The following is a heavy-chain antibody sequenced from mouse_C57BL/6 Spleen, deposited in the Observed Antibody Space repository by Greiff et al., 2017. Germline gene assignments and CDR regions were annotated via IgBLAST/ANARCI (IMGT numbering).Heavy chain of an antibody. Sequence: EVKLMESGEGLVKPGGSLKLSCAASGFTFSSYAMSWVRQTPEKRLEWVAYISSGGDYIYYADTVKGRVTISRDNARNTLYLQMSSLKSEDTAMYYCTRDSSGYVLDYWGQGTTLTVSS. CDR1: GFTFSSYA. V-gene: IGHV5-9-1*02. CDR3: TRDSSGYVLDY. J-gene: IGHJ2*01. CDR2: ISSGGDYI. D-gene: IGHD3-2*02.